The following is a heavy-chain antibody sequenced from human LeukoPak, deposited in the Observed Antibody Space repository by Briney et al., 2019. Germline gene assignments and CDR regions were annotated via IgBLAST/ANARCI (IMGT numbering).Heavy chain of an antibody. Sequence: GRSLRLSCTASGFTCGDYAMSWVRQAPGKGLEWVGFIRSKAYGGTTEYAASVKGRFTISRDDSKSIAYLQMNSLKTEDTAVYYCANGGLWLPIRSDWGQGTLVTVSS. D-gene: IGHD5-18*01. CDR1: GFTCGDYA. V-gene: IGHV3-49*04. J-gene: IGHJ4*02. CDR2: IRSKAYGGTT. CDR3: ANGGLWLPIRSD.